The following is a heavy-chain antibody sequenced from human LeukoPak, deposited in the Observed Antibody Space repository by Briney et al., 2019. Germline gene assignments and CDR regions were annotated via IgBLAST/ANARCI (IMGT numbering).Heavy chain of an antibody. CDR2: ISLTGET. CDR3: ARHTFYYYDSSGYYERPFDY. CDR1: GGSISSTNW. J-gene: IGHJ4*02. Sequence: SETLSLTCGVSGGSISSTNWWSWVRQPPGQGLEWIGEISLTGETNYNPSLNGRVTMSVDTSKNQFSLKLSSVTAADTAVYYCARHTFYYYDSSGYYERPFDYWGQGTLVTVSS. V-gene: IGHV4-4*02. D-gene: IGHD3-22*01.